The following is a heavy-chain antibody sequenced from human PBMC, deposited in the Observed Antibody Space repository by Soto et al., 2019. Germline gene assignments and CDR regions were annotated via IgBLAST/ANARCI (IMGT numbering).Heavy chain of an antibody. CDR3: ARGGMTTVNY. J-gene: IGHJ4*02. CDR1: GFTFSSYA. CDR2: ISYDGSNK. V-gene: IGHV3-30-3*01. Sequence: ESGGGVVQPGRSLRLSCAASGFTFSSYAMHWVRQAPGKGLEWVAVISYDGSNKYYADSVKGRFTISRDNSKNTLYLQMNSLRAEDTAVYYCARGGMTTVNYWGQGTLVTVSS. D-gene: IGHD4-17*01.